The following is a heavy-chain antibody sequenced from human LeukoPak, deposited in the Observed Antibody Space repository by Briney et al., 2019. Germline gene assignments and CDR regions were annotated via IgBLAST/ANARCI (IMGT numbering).Heavy chain of an antibody. CDR2: IKQDGSEK. Sequence: PGGSLRLSCAASGFTFSSFWMTWVRQAPGKGLEWVANIKQDGSEKYYVDSVKGRFIISRDNAKNSLYLQMNSLRAEDTAVYYCGRGYGDSFWGQGTLVTVSS. J-gene: IGHJ4*02. V-gene: IGHV3-7*01. D-gene: IGHD4-17*01. CDR1: GFTFSSFW. CDR3: GRGYGDSF.